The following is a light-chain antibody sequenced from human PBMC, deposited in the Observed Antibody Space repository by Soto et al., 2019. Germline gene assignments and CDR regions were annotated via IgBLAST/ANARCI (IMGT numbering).Light chain of an antibody. V-gene: IGKV1-5*01. CDR2: DAS. Sequence: DIQITQSPSTLSASVGDGVTITCRASQSISSWLAWYQQKPGKAPKLLIYDASSLESGVPSRFSGSGSGTEFTLTITSLQPDDFATYYCQQYKSYLRTFGQGTKVDIK. J-gene: IGKJ1*01. CDR3: QQYKSYLRT. CDR1: QSISSW.